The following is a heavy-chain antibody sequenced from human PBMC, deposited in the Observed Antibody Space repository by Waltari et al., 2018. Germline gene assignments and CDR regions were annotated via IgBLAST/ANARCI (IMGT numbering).Heavy chain of an antibody. V-gene: IGHV3-23*01. CDR1: GFSCGTYA. D-gene: IGHD6-13*01. Sequence: EVQLLESGVCLVQSGGSLGLSCAGSGFSCGTYAISWVRQAPGKGLEWVSAISAGGSGTYYADSVKGRFTISRDNSKNTLYLQMNSLRAEDTAVYYCAKVAAAAGLETWGQGTLVTVSS. J-gene: IGHJ5*02. CDR3: AKVAAAAGLET. CDR2: ISAGGSGT.